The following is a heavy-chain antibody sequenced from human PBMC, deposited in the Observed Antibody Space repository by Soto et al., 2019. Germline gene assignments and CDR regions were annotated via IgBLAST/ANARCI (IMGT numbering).Heavy chain of an antibody. V-gene: IGHV3-9*01. J-gene: IGHJ6*02. CDR3: AQDGGFGRSWYGRDYYYYGMDV. D-gene: IGHD6-13*01. CDR1: GFTFDDYA. Sequence: PGGSLRLSCAASGFTFDDYAMHWVRQAPGKGLEWVSGISWNSGSIGYADSVKGRFTISRDNAKNSLYLQMNSLRAEDTALYYCAQDGGFGRSWYGRDYYYYGMDVWGQGTQVTVAS. CDR2: ISWNSGSI.